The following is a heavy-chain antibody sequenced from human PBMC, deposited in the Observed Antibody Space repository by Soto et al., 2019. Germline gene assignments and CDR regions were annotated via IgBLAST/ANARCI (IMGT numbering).Heavy chain of an antibody. CDR2: IYYSGST. CDR3: ARELRQWEAKYASDI. CDR1: GGSISSYY. D-gene: IGHD1-26*01. V-gene: IGHV4-59*01. J-gene: IGHJ3*02. Sequence: SETLSLTCTVSGGSISSYYWSLIRQPPGKGLEWIGYIYYSGSTNYNPSLKSRVTISVDTSKNQFSLKLSSVTAADTAVYYCARELRQWEAKYASDIWGQGTMVTI.